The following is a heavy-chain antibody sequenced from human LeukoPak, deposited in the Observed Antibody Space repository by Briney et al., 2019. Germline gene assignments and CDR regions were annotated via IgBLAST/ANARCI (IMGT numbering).Heavy chain of an antibody. CDR2: ISSSGNYI. D-gene: IGHD3-10*01. Sequence: GSLRLSCAASGFTFSVYSMNWVRQAPGKGLEWVSSISSSGNYIYYADSLKGRFTISRDNAKNSLYLQMNSLRAEDTAVYYCARETKRFGELLGGWQYYFDYWGQGTLVTVSS. J-gene: IGHJ4*02. V-gene: IGHV3-21*01. CDR1: GFTFSVYS. CDR3: ARETKRFGELLGGWQYYFDY.